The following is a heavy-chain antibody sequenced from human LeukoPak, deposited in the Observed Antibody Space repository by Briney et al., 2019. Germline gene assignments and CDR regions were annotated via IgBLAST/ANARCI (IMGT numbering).Heavy chain of an antibody. CDR3: AKGREYYDFWSGYSY. D-gene: IGHD3-3*01. J-gene: IGHJ4*02. Sequence: GGSLRLSCAASGFTFSSYEMNWVRQAPGKGLEWVSSISSGSSYIYYADSVKGRFTISRDNAKNSLYLQMNSLRAEDTAVYYCAKGREYYDFWSGYSYWGQGTLVTVSS. CDR2: ISSGSSYI. CDR1: GFTFSSYE. V-gene: IGHV3-21*04.